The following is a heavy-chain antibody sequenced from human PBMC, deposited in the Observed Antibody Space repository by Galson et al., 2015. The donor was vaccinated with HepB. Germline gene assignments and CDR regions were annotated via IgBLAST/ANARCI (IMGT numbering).Heavy chain of an antibody. J-gene: IGHJ4*02. D-gene: IGHD1-26*01. V-gene: IGHV1-18*04. Sequence: SVKVSCKASGYTFSTYGITWVRQAPGQGPEWMGYINPHNGNTHSAQKFQGRVTMTTDTSTSTAYMELRSLKSDDTAVYYCARTFINLVAAPKQADYWGQGTLVTVSS. CDR1: GYTFSTYG. CDR2: INPHNGNT. CDR3: ARTFINLVAAPKQADY.